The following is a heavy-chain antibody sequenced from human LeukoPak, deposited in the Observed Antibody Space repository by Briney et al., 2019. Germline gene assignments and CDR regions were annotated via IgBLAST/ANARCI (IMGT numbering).Heavy chain of an antibody. Sequence: GGSLRLPCAASGFTVSSNYMSWVRQAPGKGLEWVSVIYSGGSTYYADSVKGRFTISRDNSKNTLYLQMNSLRAEDTAVYYCARDYIGMYYYDSSGYYLSWGQGTLVTVSS. CDR2: IYSGGST. CDR1: GFTVSSNY. J-gene: IGHJ5*02. CDR3: ARDYIGMYYYDSSGYYLS. V-gene: IGHV3-66*01. D-gene: IGHD3-22*01.